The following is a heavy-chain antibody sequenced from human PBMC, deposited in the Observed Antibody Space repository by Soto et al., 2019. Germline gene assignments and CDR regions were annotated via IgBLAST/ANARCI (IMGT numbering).Heavy chain of an antibody. Sequence: QVQLVESGGGVVQPGRSLRLSCAASGFTFSSYGMHWVRQAPGKGLEWVAVIWYDGSNKYYADSVKGRFTISRDNSKNTLYLQMNSLRAEDTAVYYCARDLYYDFWSGYRRPCYYYYGMDVWGQGTTVTVSS. CDR3: ARDLYYDFWSGYRRPCYYYYGMDV. D-gene: IGHD3-3*01. CDR2: IWYDGSNK. V-gene: IGHV3-33*01. J-gene: IGHJ6*02. CDR1: GFTFSSYG.